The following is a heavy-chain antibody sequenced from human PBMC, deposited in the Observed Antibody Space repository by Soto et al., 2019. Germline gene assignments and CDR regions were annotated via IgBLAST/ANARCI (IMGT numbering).Heavy chain of an antibody. J-gene: IGHJ5*02. V-gene: IGHV4-34*01. CDR3: ASGSSITGTTLHWFDP. D-gene: IGHD1-20*01. CDR2: INHSGST. Sequence: QVQLQQWGAGLLKPSETLSLTCAVYGGSFSGYYWSWIRQPPGKGLEWIGEINHSGSTNYNPSLKSRVTISVDTSKNQFSLKLSSVTAADTAVYYCASGSSITGTTLHWFDPWGQGTLVTVSS. CDR1: GGSFSGYY.